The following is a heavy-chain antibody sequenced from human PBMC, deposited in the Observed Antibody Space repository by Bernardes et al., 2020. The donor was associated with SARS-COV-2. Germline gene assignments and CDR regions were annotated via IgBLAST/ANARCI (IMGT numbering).Heavy chain of an antibody. CDR2: IYYSGST. Sequence: SETLSLTCTVSGGSLSSGGYYWSWIPQHPGKGLEWIRYIYYSGSTYYNPSLKSRVTISVDTSKNQFSLKLSSVTAADTAVYYCARADTMIVVVTAFDIWGQGTMVTGSS. V-gene: IGHV4-31*03. CDR1: GGSLSSGGYY. D-gene: IGHD3-22*01. J-gene: IGHJ3*02. CDR3: ARADTMIVVVTAFDI.